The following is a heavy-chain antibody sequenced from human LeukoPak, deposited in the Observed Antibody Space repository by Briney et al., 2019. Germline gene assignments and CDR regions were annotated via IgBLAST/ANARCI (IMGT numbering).Heavy chain of an antibody. D-gene: IGHD6-13*01. J-gene: IGHJ5*02. Sequence: SETLSLTCTVSGGSISSYYWSWIRQPPGKGLEWIGYIYYSGSTNYNPSLKSRVTISVDTSKNQFSLKLSSVTAADTAMYYCARGGYGSSWYYCFDPWGQGTLVTVSS. CDR3: ARGGYGSSWYYCFDP. CDR2: IYYSGST. CDR1: GGSISSYY. V-gene: IGHV4-59*08.